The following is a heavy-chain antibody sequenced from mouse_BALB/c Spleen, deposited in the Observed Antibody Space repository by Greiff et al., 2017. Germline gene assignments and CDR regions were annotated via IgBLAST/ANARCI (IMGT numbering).Heavy chain of an antibody. CDR1: GFNIKDYY. D-gene: IGHD2-12*01. J-gene: IGHJ2*01. CDR2: IDPENGDT. V-gene: IGHV14-4*02. CDR3: DACRGLRGGHYFDY. Sequence: EVQLQQSGAELVRSGASVKLSCTASGFNIKDYYMHWVKQRPEQGLEWIGRIDPENGDTEYAPKFQGKATMTADTSSNTAYLQLSSLTSEDTAVYDCDACRGLRGGHYFDYWGQGTTLTVSS.